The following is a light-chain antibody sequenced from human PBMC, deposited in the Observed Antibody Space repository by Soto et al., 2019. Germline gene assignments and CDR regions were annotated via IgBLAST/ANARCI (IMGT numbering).Light chain of an antibody. Sequence: QSVLTQPASVSGSPGQSITISCIGTSSDVGGYNYVSWYQHHPGKAPKLMIYEVTNRPSGVSIRFSGSKSGTTASLTISGLQAEDEADYYCLSFTSSFTYIFGTGTKVTVL. CDR3: LSFTSSFTYI. J-gene: IGLJ1*01. CDR1: SSDVGGYNY. CDR2: EVT. V-gene: IGLV2-14*01.